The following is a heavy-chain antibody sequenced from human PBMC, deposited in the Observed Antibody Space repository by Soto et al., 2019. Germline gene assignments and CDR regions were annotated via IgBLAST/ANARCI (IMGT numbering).Heavy chain of an antibody. CDR2: IYYSGST. CDR3: ARDDGIGSEYGGFPS. D-gene: IGHD1-20*01. Sequence: QVQLQESGPGLVKPSQTLSLTRTVSGGSISSGGYYWSWIRQHPGKGLEWIGYIYYSGSTYYNPSLKSRVTISVDTSKNQFSLKLSSVTAADTAVYYCARDDGIGSEYGGFPSWGQGTLVTVSS. J-gene: IGHJ5*02. V-gene: IGHV4-31*03. CDR1: GGSISSGGYY.